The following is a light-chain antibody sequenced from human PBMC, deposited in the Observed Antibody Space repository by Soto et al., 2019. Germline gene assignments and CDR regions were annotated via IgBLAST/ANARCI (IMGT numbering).Light chain of an antibody. CDR3: QQSYSTPRT. Sequence: DIQMTQSPSSLSASVGDRVSITCRASQTIITYLNWYLQKPGKAPKLLISAASNLQSGVPSRFSGSGSETEFTLTISSVQPEDFATYYCQQSYSTPRTFGQGTKLEIK. CDR1: QTIITY. CDR2: AAS. V-gene: IGKV1-39*01. J-gene: IGKJ2*01.